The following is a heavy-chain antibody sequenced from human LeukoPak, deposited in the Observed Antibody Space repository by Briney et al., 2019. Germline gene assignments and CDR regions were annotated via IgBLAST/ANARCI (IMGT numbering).Heavy chain of an antibody. D-gene: IGHD6-13*01. CDR2: TYYRPKWYN. V-gene: IGHV6-1*01. CDR3: ARDLVAAAGTIQYYYYYGMDV. CDR1: GDSVSSNSAA. Sequence: SQTLSLTCAISGDSVSSNSAAWNWIRQSPSRGLEWLGRTYYRPKWYNDYAVSVKSRITINPDTSKNQFSLQLNSVTPEDTAVYYCARDLVAAAGTIQYYYYYGMDVWGQGTTVTVSS. J-gene: IGHJ6*02.